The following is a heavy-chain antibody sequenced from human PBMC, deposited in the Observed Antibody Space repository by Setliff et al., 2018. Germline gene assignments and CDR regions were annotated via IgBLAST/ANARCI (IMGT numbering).Heavy chain of an antibody. D-gene: IGHD2-15*01. V-gene: IGHV4-59*01. CDR1: GGSINSYY. Sequence: SETLSLTCIVSGGSINSYYWNWIRQPPGKGLEWIGYLYYSGNSNYDTNYNPSLKSRVTILSDTSKNQFSLILSSVTAADTAVYYCASARESASRQTPFDSWGQGTLVTVSS. CDR2: LYYSGNSNYDT. CDR3: ASARESASRQTPFDS. J-gene: IGHJ4*02.